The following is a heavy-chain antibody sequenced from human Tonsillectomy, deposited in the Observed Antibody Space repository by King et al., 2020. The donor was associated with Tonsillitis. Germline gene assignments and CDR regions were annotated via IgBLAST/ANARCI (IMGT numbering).Heavy chain of an antibody. Sequence: VQLVESGGGLVQPGRSLRLSCTASGFTFGDYAMSWFRQAPGKGLEWVGFIRSKAYGGTTEYAASVKGRFTISRDDSKSIAYLQMNSLKTEDTAVYYCTRGVNPLDYDFWSCYYLYYYYGMGVWGQGTTVTVSS. CDR3: TRGVNPLDYDFWSCYYLYYYYGMGV. J-gene: IGHJ6*01. CDR1: GFTFGDYA. D-gene: IGHD3-3*01. V-gene: IGHV3-49*03. CDR2: IRSKAYGGTT.